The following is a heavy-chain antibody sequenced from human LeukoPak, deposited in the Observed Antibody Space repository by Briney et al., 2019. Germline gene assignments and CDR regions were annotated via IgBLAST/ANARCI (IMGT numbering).Heavy chain of an antibody. CDR3: ARGGRGYCSGGSCSDNGWFDP. CDR2: IYYSGST. CDR1: GGSISSYY. Sequence: SETLSLTCTVSGGSISSYYWSWIRQPPGKGLEWIGYIYYSGSTNYNPSLKSRVTISVDTSKNQFSLKLSSVTAADTAVYYCARGGRGYCSGGSCSDNGWFDPWGQGTLLTVSS. J-gene: IGHJ5*02. D-gene: IGHD2-15*01. V-gene: IGHV4-59*01.